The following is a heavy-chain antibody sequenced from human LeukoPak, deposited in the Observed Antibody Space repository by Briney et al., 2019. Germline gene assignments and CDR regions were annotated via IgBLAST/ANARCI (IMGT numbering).Heavy chain of an antibody. CDR2: IKEDGSVK. Sequence: PGGSLRLSCAASGFTFSSSWMGWVRQAPGTGLEWVANIKEDGSVKQYVDSVKGRFTISRDNAKNSLYLQMNSLRTEDTALYYCARDSSGALDFWGQGTLVTVSS. CDR1: GFTFSSSW. CDR3: ARDSSGALDF. J-gene: IGHJ4*02. V-gene: IGHV3-7*01. D-gene: IGHD7-27*01.